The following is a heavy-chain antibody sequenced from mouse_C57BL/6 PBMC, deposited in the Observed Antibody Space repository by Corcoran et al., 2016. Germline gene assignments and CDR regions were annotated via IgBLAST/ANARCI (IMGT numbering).Heavy chain of an antibody. Sequence: QIQLVQSGPELKKPGETVKISCKASGYTFTTYGMSWVKQAPGKGLKWMGWINTYSGVPTYADDFKGRFAFSLETSASPAYLQINNLKNEDTATYFCAKRLYDYGAWFAYWGQGTLVTVSA. J-gene: IGHJ3*01. CDR1: GYTFTTYG. D-gene: IGHD2-4*01. V-gene: IGHV9-3*01. CDR2: INTYSGVP. CDR3: AKRLYDYGAWFAY.